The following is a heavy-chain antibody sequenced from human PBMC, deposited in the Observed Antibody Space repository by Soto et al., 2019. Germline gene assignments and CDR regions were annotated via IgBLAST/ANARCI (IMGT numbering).Heavy chain of an antibody. CDR2: IHPVDSAT. Sequence: PVESLKISCKTSGYRFTSFWIGWVRQMPGKGLEYMGIIHPVDSATRYNPSFQGQVTISAAKSNITAYLLWTSLKASDTARYYCARQHRDDALDIWGQGTLVTVSS. V-gene: IGHV5-51*01. CDR3: ARQHRDDALDI. CDR1: GYRFTSFW. J-gene: IGHJ3*02.